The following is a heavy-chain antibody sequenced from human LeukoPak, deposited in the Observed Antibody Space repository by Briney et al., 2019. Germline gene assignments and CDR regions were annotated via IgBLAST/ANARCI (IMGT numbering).Heavy chain of an antibody. CDR1: GFSFDDYA. D-gene: IGHD3-22*01. CDR3: AKDIGSLTYWYDDTNYSGALDY. V-gene: IGHV3-9*01. CDR2: RSWKGGRM. J-gene: IGHJ4*02. Sequence: PGRSLRLSCAASGFSFDDYAMHWVRQAPGKGLEGVGGRSWKGGRMDCVDSVKGRFTISRDNAKNSVYLQMNNLRAEDTAFYYCAKDIGSLTYWYDDTNYSGALDYWGQGTLVTVSS.